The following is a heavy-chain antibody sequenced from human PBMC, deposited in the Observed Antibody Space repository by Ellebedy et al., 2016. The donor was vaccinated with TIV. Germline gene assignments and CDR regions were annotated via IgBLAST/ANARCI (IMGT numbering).Heavy chain of an antibody. J-gene: IGHJ3*02. CDR2: TYYRSKWYN. CDR3: ARGINSAFDI. D-gene: IGHD6-13*01. V-gene: IGHV6-1*01. Sequence: SQTLSLTCAISGDSVSRNGIAWNWIRQSPSRGLEWLGRTYYRSKWYNDYAVSVRGRITISLDTSKNQFSLQLNSVTPEDTAVYYCARGINSAFDIWGQGTVVTVSS. CDR1: GDSVSRNGIA.